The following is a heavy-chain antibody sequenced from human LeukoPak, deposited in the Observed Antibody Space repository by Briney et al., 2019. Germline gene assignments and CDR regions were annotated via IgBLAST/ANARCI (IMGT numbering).Heavy chain of an antibody. V-gene: IGHV4-39*01. CDR3: ARHGLYQDYGY. CDR2: VYYSGNT. CDR1: GGSISSSSSF. J-gene: IGHJ4*02. D-gene: IGHD3-16*01. Sequence: SETLSLTCTVSGGSISSSSSFWAWIRQPPGKGLEWIGNVYYSGNTHYNPSLMSRVTISLDTSKNQFSLRLTSVTAADTAVYYCARHGLYQDYGYWGQGTLVTVSS.